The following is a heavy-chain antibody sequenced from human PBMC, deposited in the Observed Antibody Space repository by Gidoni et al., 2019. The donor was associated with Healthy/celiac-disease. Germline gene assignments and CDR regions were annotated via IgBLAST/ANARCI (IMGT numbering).Heavy chain of an antibody. CDR2: ISYDGSNK. CDR3: ARALYYDILTGYFDY. J-gene: IGHJ4*02. D-gene: IGHD3-9*01. Sequence: QVQLVESGGGVVQPGRSLRLSCAASGFTFSSYAMHWVRQAPGKGLEWVAVISYDGSNKYYADSVKGRFTTSRDNSKNTLYLQMNSLRAEDTAVYYCARALYYDILTGYFDYWGQGTLVTVSS. V-gene: IGHV3-30-3*01. CDR1: GFTFSSYA.